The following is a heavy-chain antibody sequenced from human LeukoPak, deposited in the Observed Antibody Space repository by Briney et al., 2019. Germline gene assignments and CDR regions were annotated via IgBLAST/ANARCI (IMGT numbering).Heavy chain of an antibody. CDR2: LSGSGVIT. CDR3: AKSSELRSLGWFQGSHMDV. CDR1: GFNMSTYA. D-gene: IGHD3-3*01. V-gene: IGHV3-23*01. Sequence: GGSLTLTCAASGFNMSTYAMNWVRLAPGKGPEWVSSLSGSGVITNYADSVKGRFTISRDTSKNTLHLQMNSLTFEDTAIYFCAKSSELRSLGWFQGSHMDVWGKGTTVTVTS. J-gene: IGHJ6*03.